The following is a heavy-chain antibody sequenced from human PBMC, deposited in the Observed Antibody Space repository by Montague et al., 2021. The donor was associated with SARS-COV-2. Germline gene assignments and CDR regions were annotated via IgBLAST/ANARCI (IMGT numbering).Heavy chain of an antibody. CDR2: ISYDGRNE. J-gene: IGHJ5*02. D-gene: IGHD2-2*01. CDR1: GFTFSGYS. V-gene: IGHV3-30*04. CDR3: ARVRNAVQLQGGLGS. Sequence: SLRLSCAASGFTFSGYSMHWVRQAPGKGLEWVAVISYDGRNEYYADSVKGRFTVPRDNSKKTLYLQMNSLKTEDTAVYYRARVRNAVQLQGGLGSWGQGTLVTVSS.